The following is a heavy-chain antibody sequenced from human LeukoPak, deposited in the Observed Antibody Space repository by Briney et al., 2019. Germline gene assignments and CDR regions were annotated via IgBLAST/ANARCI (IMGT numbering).Heavy chain of an antibody. CDR1: GYSISSGYY. J-gene: IGHJ3*02. Sequence: SETLSLTCSVSGYSISSGYYWGWIRQPPGKGLEWIGSIYHSGSTYYNPSLKSRVTISVDTSKNQFSLKLTSVTAADTAVYYCARDPRQWLVVSGDAFDIWGQGTMVTVSS. CDR3: ARDPRQWLVVSGDAFDI. CDR2: IYHSGST. D-gene: IGHD6-19*01. V-gene: IGHV4-38-2*02.